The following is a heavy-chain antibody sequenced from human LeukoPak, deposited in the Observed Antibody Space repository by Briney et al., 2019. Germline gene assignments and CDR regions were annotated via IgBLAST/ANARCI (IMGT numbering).Heavy chain of an antibody. Sequence: PGGSLRLSCAASGFTFSSYAMSWVRQAPGKGLEWVSAISGSGGSTYYADSVKGRFTISRDNSKNTLYLQMNSLRAEDTAVYYCAKGGNYDILTGFYYYYYMDVWGKGTTVTVSS. D-gene: IGHD3-9*01. J-gene: IGHJ6*03. CDR2: ISGSGGST. V-gene: IGHV3-23*01. CDR3: AKGGNYDILTGFYYYYYMDV. CDR1: GFTFSSYA.